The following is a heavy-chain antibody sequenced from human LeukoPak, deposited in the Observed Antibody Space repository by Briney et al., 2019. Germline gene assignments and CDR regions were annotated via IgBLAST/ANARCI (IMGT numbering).Heavy chain of an antibody. J-gene: IGHJ2*01. CDR3: AKWGDFWTGLNNWYFEL. V-gene: IGHV3-74*01. Sequence: GGSLRLSCAASGFTFSSYWMHWVRQPPGKGLVWVSRINGDGSDTSYADSVRGRFTIFRDNAKNTLYLQMSSLTAEDTAVYYCAKWGDFWTGLNNWYFELWGRGTLVTVSS. D-gene: IGHD3/OR15-3a*01. CDR1: GFTFSSYW. CDR2: INGDGSDT.